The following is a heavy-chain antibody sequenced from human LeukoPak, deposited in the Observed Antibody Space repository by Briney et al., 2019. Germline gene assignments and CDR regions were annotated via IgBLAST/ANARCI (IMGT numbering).Heavy chain of an antibody. CDR3: ARDARVFWSGYYTYYFDY. Sequence: GGSLRLSCAASGFTFSSYAMHWVRQAPGKGLEWVAVISYDGSNKYYADSVKGRFTISRDNSKNTLYLQMNSLRAEDTAVYYCARDARVFWSGYYTYYFDYWGQGTLVTVSS. D-gene: IGHD3-3*01. J-gene: IGHJ4*02. CDR2: ISYDGSNK. V-gene: IGHV3-30-3*01. CDR1: GFTFSSYA.